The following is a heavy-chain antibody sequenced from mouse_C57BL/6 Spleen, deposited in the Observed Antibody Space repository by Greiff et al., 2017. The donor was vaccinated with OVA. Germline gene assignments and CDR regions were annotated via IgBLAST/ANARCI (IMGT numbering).Heavy chain of an antibody. CDR3: ARNGSIYFYY. Sequence: QVHVKQSGAELAKPGASVQLSCKASGYTFTSYWMPWVKQSPGKSLAWIGYINPSSGYTRYNQKCKDKATLTADKSSSTAYMQLRSLTYEDSAFYYYARNGSIYFYYWGKGTTLTVS. CDR1: GYTFTSYW. J-gene: IGHJ2*01. CDR2: INPSSGYT. V-gene: IGHV1-7*01. D-gene: IGHD1-1*01.